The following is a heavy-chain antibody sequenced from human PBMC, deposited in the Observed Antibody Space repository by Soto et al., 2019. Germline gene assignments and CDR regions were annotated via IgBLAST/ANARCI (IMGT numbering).Heavy chain of an antibody. CDR1: GGSVSGANYY. CDR2: MSHSGGT. D-gene: IGHD1-1*01. J-gene: IGHJ3*02. V-gene: IGHV4-34*01. Sequence: QVQLQQWGAGLLKPSETLSLTCAVYGGSVSGANYYWSWIRQPPGKGLEWIGEMSHSGGTHFNPSLKSRVTTSVDTSTNQCSLKMSSVTAADTALYYCARVERGTATTVVDAFDIWGPGTMVTVSS. CDR3: ARVERGTATTVVDAFDI.